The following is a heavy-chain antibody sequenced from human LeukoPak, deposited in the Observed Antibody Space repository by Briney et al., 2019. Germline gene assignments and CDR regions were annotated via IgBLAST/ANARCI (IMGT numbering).Heavy chain of an antibody. V-gene: IGHV3-9*01. J-gene: IGHJ4*02. Sequence: HSGGSLRLSCAASGFIFADYAMHWVRQAPGKGLEWVSGISWNSGIIDYADSVKGRFTISRDNAKNSLYLQMNSLTTEDTALYYCAKDPDSIIAAAIFDSWGQGALVTVSS. CDR3: AKDPDSIIAAAIFDS. CDR1: GFIFADYA. CDR2: ISWNSGII. D-gene: IGHD6-13*01.